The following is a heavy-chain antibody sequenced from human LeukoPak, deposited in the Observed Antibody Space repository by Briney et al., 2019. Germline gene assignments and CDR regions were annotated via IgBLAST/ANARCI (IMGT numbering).Heavy chain of an antibody. D-gene: IGHD2-2*01. CDR3: ARGYCSSTSCFDY. CDR2: ISYDGSSK. V-gene: IGHV3-30-3*01. Sequence: GGSLRLSCAASGFTFSSYAMHWVRQAPGKGLEWVAVISYDGSSKYYADSVKGRFTISRDNSKNTLYLQMNSLRAEDTAVYYCARGYCSSTSCFDYWGQGTLVTVSS. CDR1: GFTFSSYA. J-gene: IGHJ4*02.